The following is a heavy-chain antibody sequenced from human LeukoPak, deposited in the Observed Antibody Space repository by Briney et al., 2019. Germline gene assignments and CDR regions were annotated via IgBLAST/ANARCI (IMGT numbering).Heavy chain of an antibody. Sequence: GGSLRLSCVASGFTFINYAMSWVRQAPGKGLEWVSTIPGSGVSTYYADSVRGRFTISKDNFRNTLYLQMNSLRAEDTAVYYCAKIAVAGYYFYPMDVWGKGTTVTVSS. D-gene: IGHD6-13*01. V-gene: IGHV3-23*01. CDR1: GFTFINYA. CDR2: IPGSGVST. J-gene: IGHJ6*03. CDR3: AKIAVAGYYFYPMDV.